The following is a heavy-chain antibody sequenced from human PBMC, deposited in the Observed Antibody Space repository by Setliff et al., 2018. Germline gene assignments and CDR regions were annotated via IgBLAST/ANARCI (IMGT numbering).Heavy chain of an antibody. CDR2: TIPIFGTT. J-gene: IGHJ4*02. CDR3: AREVLSTVVAWDY. Sequence: ASVKVSCKASGYTFTGHHLHWVRQAPGQGLEWMGGTIPIFGTTNYAQKFQGRVTITRDTSNSTDYMDLSRLTSDDTAVYYCAREVLSTVVAWDYWGQGTLVTVSS. V-gene: IGHV1-2*02. CDR1: GYTFTGHH. D-gene: IGHD4-17*01.